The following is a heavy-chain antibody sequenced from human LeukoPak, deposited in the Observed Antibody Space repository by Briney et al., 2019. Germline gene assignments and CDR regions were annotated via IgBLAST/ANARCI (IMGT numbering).Heavy chain of an antibody. J-gene: IGHJ4*02. V-gene: IGHV3-30*03. CDR3: ASAQGGGYCSGGSCHH. CDR2: ISYDGSNK. D-gene: IGHD2-15*01. Sequence: PGGSLRLSCAASGFTFSSYGMHWVRQAPGKGLEWVAVISYDGSNKYYADSVKGRFTISRDNSKNTLYLQMNSLRAEDTAVYYCASAQGGGYCSGGSCHHWGQGTLVTVSS. CDR1: GFTFSSYG.